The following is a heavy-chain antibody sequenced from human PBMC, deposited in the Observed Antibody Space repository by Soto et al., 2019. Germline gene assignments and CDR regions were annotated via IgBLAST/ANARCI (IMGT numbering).Heavy chain of an antibody. Sequence: QVQLQESGPGLVKPSETLSLTCTVSGGSISSYYWSWIRQPPGKGLEWIGYIYYSGSTNYNPSLKSRVTISVDTSKNQFSLKLSSVTAADTAVYYCARFSGYYTYFDYWGQGTLVTVSS. CDR3: ARFSGYYTYFDY. V-gene: IGHV4-59*01. CDR1: GGSISSYY. CDR2: IYYSGST. D-gene: IGHD3-22*01. J-gene: IGHJ4*02.